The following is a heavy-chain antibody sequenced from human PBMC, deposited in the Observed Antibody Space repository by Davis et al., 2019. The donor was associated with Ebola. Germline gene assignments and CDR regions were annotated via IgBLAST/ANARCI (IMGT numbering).Heavy chain of an antibody. CDR3: AKATSGIGFYYFDY. D-gene: IGHD1-26*01. Sequence: GESLKISCAASGFTFSSYSMNWVRQAPGKGLEWVSAISGSGGSTYYADSVKGRFTISRDNSKNTLYLQMNSLRAEDTAVYYCAKATSGIGFYYFDYWGQGTLVTVSS. J-gene: IGHJ4*02. V-gene: IGHV3-23*01. CDR1: GFTFSSYS. CDR2: ISGSGGST.